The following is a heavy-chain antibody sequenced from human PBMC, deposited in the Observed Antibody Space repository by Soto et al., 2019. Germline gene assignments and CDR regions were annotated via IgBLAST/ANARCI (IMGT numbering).Heavy chain of an antibody. CDR3: ARGYCSSTSCLYYYYYGMDV. Sequence: SVKVSCKASGGTFSSYAISWVRQAPGQGLEWMGGIIPIFGTANYAQKFQGRVTITADESTSTAYMELSSLRSEDTAVYYCARGYCSSTSCLYYYYYGMDVWGKGTKVTVAS. CDR2: IIPIFGTA. J-gene: IGHJ6*04. CDR1: GGTFSSYA. D-gene: IGHD2-2*01. V-gene: IGHV1-69*13.